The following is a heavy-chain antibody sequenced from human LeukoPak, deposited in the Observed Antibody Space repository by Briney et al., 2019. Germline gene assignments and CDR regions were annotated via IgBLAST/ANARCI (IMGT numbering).Heavy chain of an antibody. J-gene: IGHJ3*02. CDR2: IIPIFGTA. D-gene: IGHD3-10*01. CDR3: ARGKGSGSYYDAFDI. Sequence: EASVKMSCKASGYTFTSYGISWVRQAPGQGLEWMGGIIPIFGTANYAQKFQGRVTITADESTRTAYIELSSLRSEDTAAYYCARGKGSGSYYDAFDIWGQGTMVTVSS. V-gene: IGHV1-69*13. CDR1: GYTFTSYG.